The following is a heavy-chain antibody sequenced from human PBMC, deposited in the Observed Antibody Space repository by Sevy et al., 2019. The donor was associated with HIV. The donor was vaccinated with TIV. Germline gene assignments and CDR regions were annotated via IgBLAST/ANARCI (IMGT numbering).Heavy chain of an antibody. J-gene: IGHJ3*02. D-gene: IGHD3-3*01. CDR2: ISYDGSNK. Sequence: GGSLRLSCAASGFTFSSYGMHWVRQAPGKGLEWVAVISYDGSNKYYADSVKGRFTISRDNSKNTLYLQMNSLRAEDTAVYYCAKELYDFWSGYSAGGDAFDIWGQGTMVTVSS. CDR1: GFTFSSYG. CDR3: AKELYDFWSGYSAGGDAFDI. V-gene: IGHV3-30*18.